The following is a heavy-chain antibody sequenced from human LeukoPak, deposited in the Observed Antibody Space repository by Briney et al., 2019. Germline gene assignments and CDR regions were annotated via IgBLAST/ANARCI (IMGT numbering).Heavy chain of an antibody. J-gene: IGHJ5*02. CDR1: GGSLNGYY. V-gene: IGHV4-34*01. CDR3: VYSSSWYTARVEH. CDR2: INHSGST. Sequence: PSETLSLTCAVYGGSLNGYYWSWIRQSPGKGLEWIGEINHSGSTNYNPSLKRRVTISVDTSKNQYSLKLSSVTAADTAVYYCVYSSSWYTARVEHWGQGTLVTVSS. D-gene: IGHD6-13*01.